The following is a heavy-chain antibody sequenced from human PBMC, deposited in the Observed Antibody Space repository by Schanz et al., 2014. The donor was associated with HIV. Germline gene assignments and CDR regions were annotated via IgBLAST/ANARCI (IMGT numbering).Heavy chain of an antibody. CDR1: GFIFSSYG. D-gene: IGHD3-10*01. V-gene: IGHV3-33*01. CDR2: IWYDGSNK. J-gene: IGHJ4*02. CDR3: ASVRVGG. Sequence: QVQLVESGGGVVQPGRSLRLSCAASGFIFSSYGMHWVRQAPGKGLEWVAVIWYDGSNKYYADSVKGRFIISRDNSKNTLNLQMNSLRAEDTAVYYCASVRVGGWGQGTLVTVSS.